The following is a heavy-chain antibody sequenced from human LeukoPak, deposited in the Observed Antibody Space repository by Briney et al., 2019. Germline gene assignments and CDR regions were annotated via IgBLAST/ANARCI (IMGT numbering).Heavy chain of an antibody. J-gene: IGHJ4*02. D-gene: IGHD5-12*01. CDR1: GFTFSSYS. CDR2: ISSSSSYI. CDR3: ARGPSGYHNT. V-gene: IGHV3-21*01. Sequence: GGSLRLSCGASGFTFSSYSMNWVRQAPGKGPEWVSSISSSSSYIYYADSVKGRFTISRDNAKNSLYLQMNSLRAEDTAVYYCARGPSGYHNTGGQGTLVTVSS.